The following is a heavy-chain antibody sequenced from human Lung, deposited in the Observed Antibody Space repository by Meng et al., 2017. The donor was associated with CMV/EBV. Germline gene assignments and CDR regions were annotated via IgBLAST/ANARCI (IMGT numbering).Heavy chain of an antibody. CDR1: GGSISIRSYY. V-gene: IGHV4-39*01. Sequence: SGGSISIRSYYWGWIRQPPGTGLEWIGSISYSVATYYKSSLKSRVTISVDTSKNQFSLRLTSVTAADTAVYYCARHGWTGTTPIDFWGQGTLVTVSS. CDR2: ISYSVAT. J-gene: IGHJ4*02. CDR3: ARHGWTGTTPIDF. D-gene: IGHD1-1*01.